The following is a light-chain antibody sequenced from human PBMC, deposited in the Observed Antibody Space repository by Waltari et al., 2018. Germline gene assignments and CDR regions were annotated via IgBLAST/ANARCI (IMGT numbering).Light chain of an antibody. J-gene: IGKJ1*01. CDR3: QQRSNWPGT. CDR2: DTS. V-gene: IGKV3-11*01. CDR1: QSVSSY. Sequence: EIVLTQSPATLSLSPGERATLSCRASQSVSSYLAWYQQKPGQAPRLLIYDTSNRATSIPARFSGSGYGTDFTLTISSLEPEDCAVYYCQQRSNWPGTFGQGTKVEIK.